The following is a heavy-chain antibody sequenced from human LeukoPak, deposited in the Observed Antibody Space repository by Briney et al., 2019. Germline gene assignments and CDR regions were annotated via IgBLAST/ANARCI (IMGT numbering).Heavy chain of an antibody. CDR1: GFTFSNAC. Sequence: GGSLRLSCAAAGFTFSNACMSWVRQAAGKGLEWVGRIKSKTDGGTTDCAAPVKGRCTISRDASKNTLYLKMTSLKTEDTAVYYCTTDRYSQYYFDYWGQGALVTVSS. CDR2: IKSKTDGGTT. V-gene: IGHV3-15*01. CDR3: TTDRYSQYYFDY. D-gene: IGHD5-12*01. J-gene: IGHJ4*02.